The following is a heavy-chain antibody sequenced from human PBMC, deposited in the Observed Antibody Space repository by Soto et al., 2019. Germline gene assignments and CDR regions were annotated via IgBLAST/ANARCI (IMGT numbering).Heavy chain of an antibody. CDR3: ARTFRHRRSGYSDGNY. CDR1: GGTFSSYT. Sequence: QVQLVQSGAEVKKPGSSVKVSCKASGGTFSSYTISWVRQAPGEGLGWMGRIIPILGIANYAQKFQGRVTITADKSTSTAYMELSSLRSEDTAVYYCARTFRHRRSGYSDGNYWGQGTLVTVSS. J-gene: IGHJ4*02. V-gene: IGHV1-69*02. D-gene: IGHD3-3*01. CDR2: IIPILGIA.